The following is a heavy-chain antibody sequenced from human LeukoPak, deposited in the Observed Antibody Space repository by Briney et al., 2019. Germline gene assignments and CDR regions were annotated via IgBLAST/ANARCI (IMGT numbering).Heavy chain of an antibody. V-gene: IGHV4-59*01. J-gene: IGHJ4*02. CDR1: GVSISSYY. CDR3: ARFTQWLGVGDY. Sequence: PSETLSLTCTVSGVSISSYYWNWIRQPPGKGLEWIGYISYSGSTNYNPSLKSRVTISVDTSKNQFSLKVTSVTAADTAVYYCARFTQWLGVGDYWGQGTLVTVSS. CDR2: ISYSGST. D-gene: IGHD6-19*01.